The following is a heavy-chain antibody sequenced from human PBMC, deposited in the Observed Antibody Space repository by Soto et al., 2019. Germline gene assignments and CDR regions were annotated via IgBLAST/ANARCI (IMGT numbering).Heavy chain of an antibody. CDR1: GYTFISYG. J-gene: IGHJ4*02. V-gene: IGHV1-18*01. Sequence: QVQLVQSGPEVKKPGASVKVSCQASGYTFISYGINWVRQAPGQGLEWMGWVNIYNDKTNYAQKFQGRVTMPTDTPTTRASPQLQSLRSDDTAVSYRARDRGGYRYGDWWGQGNLVTVSS. CDR2: VNIYNDKT. CDR3: ARDRGGYRYGDW. D-gene: IGHD5-18*01.